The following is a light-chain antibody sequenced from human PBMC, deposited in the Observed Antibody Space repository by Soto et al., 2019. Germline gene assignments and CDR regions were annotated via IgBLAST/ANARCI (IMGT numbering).Light chain of an antibody. V-gene: IGKV3-20*01. J-gene: IGKJ3*01. CDR2: GVS. CDR1: QSVSHNY. Sequence: EIVLTQSPGTLSLSPGERATLSCRASQSVSHNYLAWYQQKPGHAPRLLIDGVSSRATGIPDRCSGSGSGTDVTLTISRLEHEDFAVYYCQHYSYSRYFSFGPGTKVEIK. CDR3: QHYSYSRYFS.